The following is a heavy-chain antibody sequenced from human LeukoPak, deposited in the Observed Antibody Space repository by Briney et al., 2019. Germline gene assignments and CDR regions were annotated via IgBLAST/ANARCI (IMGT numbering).Heavy chain of an antibody. CDR2: IYCSGST. CDR1: IGSISSYY. CDR3: ARERLIAGSTVFDY. Sequence: PSETLSLTCTVSIGSISSYYWSWIRQPPGKGLEWIGCIYCSGSTNYNPSLKSRITVSVDTSNNQFSLKLSSVTAADTAVYYCARERLIAGSTVFDYWGQGTLVTVSS. V-gene: IGHV4-59*01. D-gene: IGHD2/OR15-2a*01. J-gene: IGHJ4*02.